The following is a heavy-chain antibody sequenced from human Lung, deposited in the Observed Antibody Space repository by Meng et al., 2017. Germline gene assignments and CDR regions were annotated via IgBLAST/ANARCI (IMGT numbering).Heavy chain of an antibody. J-gene: IGHJ4*02. V-gene: IGHV4-34*01. D-gene: IGHD4-11*01. CDR1: GGSFGDYY. CDR2: INHSGST. Sequence: QSRQWGAELLKPSGTLSVPCVLPGGSFGDYYRGWIRQPPGKGLEWIGEINHSGSTNYNPSLESRATISVDTSQNNLSLKLSSVTAADSAVYYCARGPTTMAHDFDYWGQGTLVTVSS. CDR3: ARGPTTMAHDFDY.